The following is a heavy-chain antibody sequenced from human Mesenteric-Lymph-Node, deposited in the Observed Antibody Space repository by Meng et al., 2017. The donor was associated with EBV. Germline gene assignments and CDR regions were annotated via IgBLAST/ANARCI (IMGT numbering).Heavy chain of an antibody. V-gene: IGHV4-4*02. CDR1: GVSISSNNW. J-gene: IGHJ5*02. D-gene: IGHD3-22*01. CDR3: ATLHYDGSGYYFGSWFDP. Sequence: QGQLQGRGPGLEKPSGTLSLTCAVSGVSISSNNWWSWVRQPPGKGLEWIGEIYHSGSTNSNPSLKGRVTISVDKSKNQFSLKMSSVTAADTAVYYCATLHYDGSGYYFGSWFDPWGQGTLVTVSS. CDR2: IYHSGST.